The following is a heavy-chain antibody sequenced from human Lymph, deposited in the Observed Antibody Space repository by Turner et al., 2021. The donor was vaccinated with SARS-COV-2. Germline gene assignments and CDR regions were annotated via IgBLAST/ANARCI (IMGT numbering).Heavy chain of an antibody. J-gene: IGHJ4*02. D-gene: IGHD1-1*01. CDR2: FDPEDGET. V-gene: IGHV1-24*01. CDR1: GSTLTELS. Sequence: QVQLVQSGAEVKTPGASVKVSCKVSGSTLTELSIPWVRQAPGKGLEWMGGFDPEDGETIYAQKFQGRVTMTEDTSTDTAYMELSSLRSEDTAVYYCATLKSNWKILTGRYYFDFWGQGTLVTVSS. CDR3: ATLKSNWKILTGRYYFDF.